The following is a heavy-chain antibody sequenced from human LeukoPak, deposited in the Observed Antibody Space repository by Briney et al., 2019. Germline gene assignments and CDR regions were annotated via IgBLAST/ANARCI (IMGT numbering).Heavy chain of an antibody. J-gene: IGHJ2*01. CDR2: IKEDGTEK. CDR3: AKREPATGV. Sequence: GGSLRLSCAASGFSFSNYWMSWVRQVPGKGLERVANIKEDGTEKNYLDSVEGRFTIARDNAKNSLYLQMNSLRDEDTAMYYCAKREPATGVWGRGTLVTVSS. D-gene: IGHD1-14*01. V-gene: IGHV3-7*03. CDR1: GFSFSNYW.